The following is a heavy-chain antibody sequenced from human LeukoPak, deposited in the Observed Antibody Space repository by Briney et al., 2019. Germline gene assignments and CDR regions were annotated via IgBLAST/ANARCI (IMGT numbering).Heavy chain of an antibody. J-gene: IGHJ4*02. D-gene: IGHD6-13*01. CDR3: ARELPGIAAAGSYYFDY. V-gene: IGHV3-48*04. CDR1: GFTFSSYS. Sequence: GGSLRLSCAASGFTFSSYSMNWVRQAPGKGLEWVSYISSSSSTIYYADSVKGRFTISRDNAKNSLYLQMNSLRAEDTAVYYCARELPGIAAAGSYYFDYWGQGTLVTVSS. CDR2: ISSSSSTI.